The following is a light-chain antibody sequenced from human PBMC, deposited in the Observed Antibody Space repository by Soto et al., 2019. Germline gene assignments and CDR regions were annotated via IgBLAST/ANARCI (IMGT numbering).Light chain of an antibody. CDR2: GAS. CDR3: QQYNSYPRT. CDR1: QSITSS. V-gene: IGKV3-15*01. Sequence: EIVMTQSPATLSVYPGERATLSCRASQSITSSLAWYQQKPGQAPRLLIYGASTRATGIPPRLSGSGSGTEFTLTISSLQPEDFATYYCQQYNSYPRTFGQGTKVDIK. J-gene: IGKJ1*01.